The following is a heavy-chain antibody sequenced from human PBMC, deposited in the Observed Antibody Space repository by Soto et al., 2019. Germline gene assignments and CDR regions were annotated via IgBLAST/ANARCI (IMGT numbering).Heavy chain of an antibody. D-gene: IGHD2-15*01. V-gene: IGHV3-7*01. CDR1: GFTFSSYW. CDR3: ARAFVIREINRFDL. CDR2: IKQDGSEK. Sequence: PGGSLRLSCAASGFTFSSYWMSWVRQAPGKGLEWVANIKQDGSEKYYVDSVKGRFTISRDNAKNSLYLQMNSLRAEDTAVYYCARAFVIREINRFDLWGQGTLVTSSS. J-gene: IGHJ5*02.